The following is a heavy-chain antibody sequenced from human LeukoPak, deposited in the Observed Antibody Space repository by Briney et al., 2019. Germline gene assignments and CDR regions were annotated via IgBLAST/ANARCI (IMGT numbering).Heavy chain of an antibody. Sequence: PGGSLRLSCAPSGFTFSSYWMTWVRQAPGKGLEWVANIKQDGSEEYYVDSVKGRFTISKDNAKDSLYLQMNSLRAEDTAVYYCARRIDWKFDYWGQGTLVTVSS. V-gene: IGHV3-7*01. CDR3: ARRIDWKFDY. J-gene: IGHJ4*02. CDR1: GFTFSSYW. CDR2: IKQDGSEE. D-gene: IGHD1-1*01.